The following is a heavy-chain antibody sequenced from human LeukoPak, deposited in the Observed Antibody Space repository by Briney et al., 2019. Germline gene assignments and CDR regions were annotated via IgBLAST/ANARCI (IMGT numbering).Heavy chain of an antibody. D-gene: IGHD3-16*01. J-gene: IGHJ4*02. CDR1: GGTFSSYA. CDR3: ALLGGPATGKGY. V-gene: IGHV1-69*13. CDR2: IIPIFGTA. Sequence: ASVKVSCKASGGTFSSYAISWVRQAPGQGLEWMGGIIPIFGTANYAQKFQGRVTITADESTSTAYMELSSLRSEDTAVYYCALLGGPATGKGYWGQGTLVTVSS.